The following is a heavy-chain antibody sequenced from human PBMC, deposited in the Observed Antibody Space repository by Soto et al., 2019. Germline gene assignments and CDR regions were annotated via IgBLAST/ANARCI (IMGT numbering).Heavy chain of an antibody. CDR2: IVVGSGNT. Sequence: GASVKVSCKASGFTFTSSAVQWVRQARGQRLEWIGWIVVGSGNTNYAQKFQERVTITRDMSTSTAYTELSSLRSEDTAVYYCAADSGWGYYFDYWGQGTLVTVSS. J-gene: IGHJ4*02. V-gene: IGHV1-58*01. D-gene: IGHD6-19*01. CDR1: GFTFTSSA. CDR3: AADSGWGYYFDY.